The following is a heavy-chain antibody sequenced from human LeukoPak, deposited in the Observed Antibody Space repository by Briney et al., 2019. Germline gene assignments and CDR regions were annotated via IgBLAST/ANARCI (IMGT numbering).Heavy chain of an antibody. CDR2: ISSSGSTI. Sequence: GGSLRLSCAASGFTFSDYYMSWIRQAPGKGLEWVSYISSSGSTIYYADSVKGRFTISRDNSKNTLYLQMNSLRTEDTAVYYCAKDHGSSWFSYLDYWGQGTLVTVSS. CDR3: AKDHGSSWFSYLDY. D-gene: IGHD6-13*01. J-gene: IGHJ4*02. V-gene: IGHV3-11*04. CDR1: GFTFSDYY.